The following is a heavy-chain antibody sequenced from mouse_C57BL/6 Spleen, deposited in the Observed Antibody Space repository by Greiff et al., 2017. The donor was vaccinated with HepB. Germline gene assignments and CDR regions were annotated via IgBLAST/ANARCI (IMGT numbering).Heavy chain of an antibody. CDR3: ASPSWFAY. Sequence: QVQLQQSGAELVRPGASVKLSCKASGYTFTDYYINWVKQRPGQGLEWIARIYPGSGNTYYNEKFKGKATLTAEKSSSPAYMQLSSLTSEDSAVYFCASPSWFAYWGQGTLVTVSA. CDR2: IYPGSGNT. V-gene: IGHV1-76*01. J-gene: IGHJ3*01. CDR1: GYTFTDYY.